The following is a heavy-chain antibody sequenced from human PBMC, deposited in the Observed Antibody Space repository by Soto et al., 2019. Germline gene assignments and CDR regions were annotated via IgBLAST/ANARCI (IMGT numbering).Heavy chain of an antibody. CDR1: GYSFTSYW. Sequence: PGESLKISCKGSGYSFTSYWISWVRQMPGKGLEWMGRIDPSDSYTNYSPSFQGHVTISADKSISTAYLQWSSLKASDTAMYYCARSGSSSYYYYGMDVWGQGTTVTVPS. D-gene: IGHD1-26*01. V-gene: IGHV5-10-1*01. CDR2: IDPSDSYT. CDR3: ARSGSSSYYYYGMDV. J-gene: IGHJ6*02.